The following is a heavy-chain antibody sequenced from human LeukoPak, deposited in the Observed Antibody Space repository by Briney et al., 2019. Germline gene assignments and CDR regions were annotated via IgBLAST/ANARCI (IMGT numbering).Heavy chain of an antibody. CDR2: IYYSGST. D-gene: IGHD3-10*01. V-gene: IGHV4-59*01. Sequence: SETLSLTCTVSGGSLRNYYWSWIRQPPGKGLEWIGYIYYSGSTNSNPSLKSRVTTSVDTSKNQFSLKLTSVTAADTAVYYCARYGSGTYSFDYWGQGTLVVVSS. CDR3: ARYGSGTYSFDY. CDR1: GGSLRNYY. J-gene: IGHJ4*02.